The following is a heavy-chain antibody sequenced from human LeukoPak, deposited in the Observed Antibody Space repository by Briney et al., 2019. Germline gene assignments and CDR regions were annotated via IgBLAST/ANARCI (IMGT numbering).Heavy chain of an antibody. CDR3: ARDGNTGTTGRLDI. Sequence: SETLSLTCTVSGGSISSYDWSWIRQPAGKGMEWIGRIYTSVSTNYNPSLKRRVTTSVETTHKKFSLKLSSVLAADTAVYCCARDGNTGTTGRLDIWGQGTMVTVSS. J-gene: IGHJ3*02. V-gene: IGHV4-4*07. D-gene: IGHD4-11*01. CDR2: IYTSVST. CDR1: GGSISSYD.